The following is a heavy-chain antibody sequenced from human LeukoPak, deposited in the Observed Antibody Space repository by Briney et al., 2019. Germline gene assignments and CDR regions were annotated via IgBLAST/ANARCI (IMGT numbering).Heavy chain of an antibody. CDR3: ARGIVLMVYA. D-gene: IGHD2-8*01. Sequence: SPSETLSLTRAVSGYSISSGYYWGWIRQPPGKGLEWIGSIYHSGSTYYNPYLKSRVTISVDTSKNQFSLKLSSVTAADTAVYYCARGIVLMVYAWGQGTLVTVSS. J-gene: IGHJ5*02. V-gene: IGHV4-38-2*01. CDR2: IYHSGST. CDR1: GYSISSGYY.